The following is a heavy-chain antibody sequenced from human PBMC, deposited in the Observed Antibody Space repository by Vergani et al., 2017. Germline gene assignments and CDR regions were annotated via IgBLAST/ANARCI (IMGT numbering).Heavy chain of an antibody. V-gene: IGHV3-48*03. Sequence: EVQLVESGGGLVQPGGSLRLSCAASGFTFSSYEMNWVRQAPGKGLEWVSFISSSGSTIYYADSVKGRFTISRDNAKNSLYLQMNRLRTEDTAVYYCARGPPLQYQFDYWGQGTLVTVSS. CDR1: GFTFSSYE. J-gene: IGHJ4*02. D-gene: IGHD4-11*01. CDR2: ISSSGSTI. CDR3: ARGPPLQYQFDY.